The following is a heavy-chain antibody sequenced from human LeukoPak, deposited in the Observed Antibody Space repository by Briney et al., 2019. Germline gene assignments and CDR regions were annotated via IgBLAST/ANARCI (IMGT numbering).Heavy chain of an antibody. CDR2: ISAYNGNT. Sequence: ASVKVSRKASGYTFTSYGISWVRQAPGQGLEWMGWISAYNGNTNYAQKLQGRVTMTTDTSTSTAYMELRSLRSDDTAVYYCASGLRIVGASYFDYWGQGTLVTVSS. D-gene: IGHD1-26*01. V-gene: IGHV1-18*01. CDR3: ASGLRIVGASYFDY. J-gene: IGHJ4*02. CDR1: GYTFTSYG.